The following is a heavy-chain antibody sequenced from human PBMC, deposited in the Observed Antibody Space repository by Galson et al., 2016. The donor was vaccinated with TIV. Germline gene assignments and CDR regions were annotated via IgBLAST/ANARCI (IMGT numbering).Heavy chain of an antibody. CDR1: GGTLASGGKLSSYV. CDR3: VRATNYYDNWFDP. D-gene: IGHD3-10*01. J-gene: IGHJ5*02. Sequence: SVKVSCKALGGTLASGGKLSSYVISWVRQAPGQGLEWMGRIIPIFGTTTYAQKFQGRVTITADESTDTAYVELNSLTSEDTAVYYCVRATNYYDNWFDPWGQGTLVTVSS. CDR2: IIPIFGTT. V-gene: IGHV1-69*13.